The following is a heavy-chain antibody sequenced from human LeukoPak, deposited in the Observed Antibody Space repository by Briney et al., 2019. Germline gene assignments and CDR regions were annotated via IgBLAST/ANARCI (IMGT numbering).Heavy chain of an antibody. CDR2: INSDGSNT. CDR3: ARDSLSGTYRLDY. CDR1: GFTFNNYW. Sequence: GGSLRLSRAASGFTFNNYWMHWVRQAPGKGLVWVSRINSDGSNTNYADSVKGRFTISRDNAKNTLYLQMNSLRAEDTAVYYCARDSLSGTYRLDYWGQGALVTVSS. V-gene: IGHV3-74*01. J-gene: IGHJ4*02. D-gene: IGHD1-26*01.